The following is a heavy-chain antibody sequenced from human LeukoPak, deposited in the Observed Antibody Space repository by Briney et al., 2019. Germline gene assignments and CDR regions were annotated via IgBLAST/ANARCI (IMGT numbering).Heavy chain of an antibody. CDR2: IYYSGST. D-gene: IGHD4-17*01. CDR3: ARHSRDDYGDYVGTLGY. Sequence: SETLSLTCTVSGGSISSSSYYWGWIRQPPGKGLEWIGSIYYSGSTYYNPSLKSRVTISVDTSKNQFSLKLSSVTAADTAVYYCARHSRDDYGDYVGTLGYWGQGTLVTVSS. V-gene: IGHV4-39*01. CDR1: GGSISSSSYY. J-gene: IGHJ4*02.